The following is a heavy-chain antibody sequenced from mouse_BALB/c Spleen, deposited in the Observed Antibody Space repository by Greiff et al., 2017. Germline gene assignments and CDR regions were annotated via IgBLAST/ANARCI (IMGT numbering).Heavy chain of an antibody. CDR2: IDPANGNT. J-gene: IGHJ3*01. V-gene: IGHV14-3*02. D-gene: IGHD6-1*01. CDR1: GFNIKDTY. CDR3: ARNPLFAY. Sequence: EVQLRQSGAELVKPGASVKLSCTASGFNIKDTYMHWVKQRPEQGLEWIGRIDPANGNTKYDPKFQGKATITADTSSNTAYLQLSSLTSEDTAVYYCARNPLFAYWGQGTLVTVSA.